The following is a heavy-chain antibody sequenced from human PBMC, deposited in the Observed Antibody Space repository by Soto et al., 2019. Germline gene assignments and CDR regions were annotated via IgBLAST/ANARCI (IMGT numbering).Heavy chain of an antibody. D-gene: IGHD5-18*01. V-gene: IGHV3-30-3*01. J-gene: IGHJ6*02. Sequence: ESGGGVVQPGRSLRLSCAASGFTFSSYAMHWVRQAPGKGLEWVAVISYDGSNKYYADSVKGRFTISRDNSKNTLYLQMNSLRAEDTAVYYCARDDPGRYSGMDVWGQGTTVTVSS. CDR1: GFTFSSYA. CDR3: ARDDPGRYSGMDV. CDR2: ISYDGSNK.